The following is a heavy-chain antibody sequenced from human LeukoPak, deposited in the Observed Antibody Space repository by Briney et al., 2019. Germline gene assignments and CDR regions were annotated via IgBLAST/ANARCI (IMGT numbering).Heavy chain of an antibody. J-gene: IGHJ4*02. D-gene: IGHD4-17*01. Sequence: GRSLRLSCAASGFTFSSYAMHWVRQAPGKGLEWVAVISYDGSNKYYADSVEGRFTISRDNSKNTLYLQMNSLRAEDTAVYYCARDLTTAGSYWGQGTLVTVSS. CDR2: ISYDGSNK. CDR3: ARDLTTAGSY. V-gene: IGHV3-30-3*01. CDR1: GFTFSSYA.